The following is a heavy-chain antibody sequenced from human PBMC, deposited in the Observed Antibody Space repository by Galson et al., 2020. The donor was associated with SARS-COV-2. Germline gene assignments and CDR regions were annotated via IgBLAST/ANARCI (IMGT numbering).Heavy chain of an antibody. CDR1: GGSISSSSYY. D-gene: IGHD3-10*01. CDR3: ARVPLYTMVQGVIGY. V-gene: IGHV4-39*07. CDR2: IYYSGST. Sequence: SETLSLTCTVSGGSISSSSYYWGWIRQPPGKGLEWIGSIYYSGSTYYNPSLKSRVTISVDTSKNQFSLKLSSVTAADTAVYYCARVPLYTMVQGVIGYWGQGTLVTVSS. J-gene: IGHJ4*02.